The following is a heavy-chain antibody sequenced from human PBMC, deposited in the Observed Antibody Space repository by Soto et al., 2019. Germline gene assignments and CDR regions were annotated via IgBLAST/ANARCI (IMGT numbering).Heavy chain of an antibody. CDR1: GFTFSSYA. Sequence: EVQLLESGGGLVQPGGSLRLSCAASGFTFSSYAMSWVRQAPGKGLEWVSAISGSGDSTYYADSVKGRFTISRDNSKNTVYLQMNSLRGEDTTVYYCARRGSGSDYDYWGQGTLVTVSS. J-gene: IGHJ4*02. D-gene: IGHD1-26*01. CDR2: ISGSGDST. CDR3: ARRGSGSDYDY. V-gene: IGHV3-23*01.